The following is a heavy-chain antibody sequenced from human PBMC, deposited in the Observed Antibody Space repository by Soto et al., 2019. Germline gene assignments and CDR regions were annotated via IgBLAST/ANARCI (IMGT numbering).Heavy chain of an antibody. CDR3: ARGRRGVNSGDYAEDPREIFDY. Sequence: SETLSLTCAVYGGSFSGYYWSWIRQPPGKGLEWIGEINHSGSTNYNPSLKSRVTISVDTSKNQFSLKLSSVTAADTAVYYCARGRRGVNSGDYAEDPREIFDYWGQGTLVTVSS. J-gene: IGHJ4*02. D-gene: IGHD4-17*01. V-gene: IGHV4-34*01. CDR2: INHSGST. CDR1: GGSFSGYY.